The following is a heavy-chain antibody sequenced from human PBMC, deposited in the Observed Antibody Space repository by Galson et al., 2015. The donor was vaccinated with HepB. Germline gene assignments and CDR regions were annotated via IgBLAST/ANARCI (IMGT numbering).Heavy chain of an antibody. CDR3: ATALYDFWSGYFGY. D-gene: IGHD3-3*01. J-gene: IGHJ4*02. CDR2: IIPIFGTA. CDR1: GYTFTNFG. Sequence: SVEVSCKASGYTFTNFGITWVRQAPGQGLEWMGGIIPIFGTANYAQKFQGRVTITADESTSTAYMELSSLRSEDTAVYYCATALYDFWSGYFGYWGQGTLVTVSS. V-gene: IGHV1-69*13.